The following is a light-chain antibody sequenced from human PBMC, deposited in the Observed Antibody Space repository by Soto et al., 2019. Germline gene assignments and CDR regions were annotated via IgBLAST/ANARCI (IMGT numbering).Light chain of an antibody. Sequence: AIQMTQSPSSLSAAVGDRVTITCRASQGIRNDLGWYQQKPGQAPKFLIYGASSLQSGVPSRFSGSGSGTAFTLTINSLQPEGFATYYCLQDYNYPYTFGQGTKLEIK. CDR1: QGIRND. CDR3: LQDYNYPYT. V-gene: IGKV1-6*01. J-gene: IGKJ2*01. CDR2: GAS.